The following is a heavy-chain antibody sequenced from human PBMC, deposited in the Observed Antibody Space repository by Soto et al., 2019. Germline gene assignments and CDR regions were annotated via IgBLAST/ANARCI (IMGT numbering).Heavy chain of an antibody. CDR1: GATFSSYA. CDR2: IIPIFGTA. D-gene: IGHD3-10*01. CDR3: ARDETMVRGVIITRNWFDP. V-gene: IGHV1-69*06. Sequence: ASVKVSCKASGATFSSYAISWVRQAPGQGLEWMGGIIPIFGTANYAQKFQGRVTITADKSTSTAYMELSSLRSEDTAVYYCARDETMVRGVIITRNWFDPWGQGTLVTVSS. J-gene: IGHJ5*02.